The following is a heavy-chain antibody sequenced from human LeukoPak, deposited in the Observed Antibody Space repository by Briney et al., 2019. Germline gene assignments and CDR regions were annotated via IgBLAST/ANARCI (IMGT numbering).Heavy chain of an antibody. J-gene: IGHJ6*02. CDR2: IYYSGST. CDR1: GGSISSYY. Sequence: PSETLSLTCTVSGGSISSYYWSWIRQPPGKGLEWIGYIYYSGSTNYNPSLKGRVTISVDTSKNQFSLKLSSVTAADTAVYYCARGPYYGSGTIYYYGMDVWGQGTTVTVSS. CDR3: ARGPYYGSGTIYYYGMDV. D-gene: IGHD3-10*01. V-gene: IGHV4-59*01.